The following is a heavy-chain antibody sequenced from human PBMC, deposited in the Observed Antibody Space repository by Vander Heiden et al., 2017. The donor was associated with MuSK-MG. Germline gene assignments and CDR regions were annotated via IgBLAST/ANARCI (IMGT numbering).Heavy chain of an antibody. CDR2: IWYDGSNK. D-gene: IGHD4-17*01. CDR1: GVTFSSYG. V-gene: IGHV3-33*08. J-gene: IGHJ6*02. Sequence: VQLVVSGGGVVQPWRSLRLSCAASGVTFSSYGMHWVRQAPGKGLEWVAVIWYDGSNKYYADSVKGRFTISRDNSKNTLYLQMNSLRAEDTAVYYCARDRVTTVTPDDYYGMDVWGQGTTVTVSS. CDR3: ARDRVTTVTPDDYYGMDV.